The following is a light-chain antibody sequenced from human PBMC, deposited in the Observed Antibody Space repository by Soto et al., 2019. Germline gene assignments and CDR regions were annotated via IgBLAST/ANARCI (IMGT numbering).Light chain of an antibody. Sequence: QSALTQPLSASGSPGQSVTISCTGTSSDVGGYSSVAWFQHHPGKAPKLMIYEVSKRPSGVPDRFSGSKSGNTASLTVSGLQAEDEADYYCISYAGSNNYAFGTGTKVTVL. CDR1: SSDVGGYSS. J-gene: IGLJ1*01. CDR2: EVS. V-gene: IGLV2-8*01. CDR3: ISYAGSNNYA.